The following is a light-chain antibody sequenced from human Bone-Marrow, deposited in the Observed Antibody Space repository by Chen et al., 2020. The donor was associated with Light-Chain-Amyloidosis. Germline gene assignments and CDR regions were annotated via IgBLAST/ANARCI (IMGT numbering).Light chain of an antibody. Sequence: DLVMTQSPDSLAVSLGERATINCKSSQSVLYSSNNKNYLAWYQQKPGQPPKLLISWASTRESGVPDRFTGSGSRTDFTLTISSLQAEDVAVYYCQQYYSAPFTFGPGTKVNIK. V-gene: IGKV4-1*01. CDR3: QQYYSAPFT. J-gene: IGKJ3*01. CDR1: QSVLYSSNNKNY. CDR2: WAS.